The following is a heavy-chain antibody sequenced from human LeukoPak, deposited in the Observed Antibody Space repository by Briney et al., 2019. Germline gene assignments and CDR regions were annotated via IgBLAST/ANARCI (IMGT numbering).Heavy chain of an antibody. CDR1: GFTFSSHA. J-gene: IGHJ4*02. V-gene: IGHV3-23*01. D-gene: IGHD6-19*01. Sequence: GGSLRLSCAASGFTFSSHAMSWVRQAPGKGLEWVSAISGSGGSTYYADSVKGRFTISRDNSKNTLYLQMNSLRAEDTAVYYCAKAGNGWYSYFDYWGQGTLVTVSS. CDR2: ISGSGGST. CDR3: AKAGNGWYSYFDY.